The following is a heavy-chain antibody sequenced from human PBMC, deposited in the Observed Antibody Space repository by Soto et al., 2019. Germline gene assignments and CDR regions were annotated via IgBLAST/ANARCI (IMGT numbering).Heavy chain of an antibody. V-gene: IGHV5-51*01. Sequence: PGESLKISCKGSGYSFTSYWIGWVRQMPGKGLEWVGIMYPGDSDTRYSPSLQGQVTISADKSISTAYLQGSSLKASDTAMDYCARCRSVLLRAFDIGGQGTMVTVSS. J-gene: IGHJ3*02. CDR3: ARCRSVLLRAFDI. CDR1: GYSFTSYW. D-gene: IGHD3-10*01. CDR2: MYPGDSDT.